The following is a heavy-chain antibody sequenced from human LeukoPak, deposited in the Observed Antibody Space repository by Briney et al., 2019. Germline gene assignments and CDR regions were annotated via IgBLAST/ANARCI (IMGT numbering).Heavy chain of an antibody. CDR1: GFTFTGYY. J-gene: IGHJ4*02. Sequence: ASVKVSCKASGFTFTGYYIHWERQAPGQGLEWMGWVNPNSGGTNYAQMFQGRVTMTRDTSINTAYMELSGLRSDDTAVYYCARDSYGGNWSLGYWGQGTLVTVSS. V-gene: IGHV1-2*02. CDR3: ARDSYGGNWSLGY. CDR2: VNPNSGGT. D-gene: IGHD4-23*01.